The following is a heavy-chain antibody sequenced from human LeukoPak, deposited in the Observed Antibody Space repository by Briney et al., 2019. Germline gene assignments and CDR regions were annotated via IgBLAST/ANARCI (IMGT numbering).Heavy chain of an antibody. CDR3: VKRGRQGDYAYDY. CDR2: ISTDGGST. CDR1: GFTFSSYG. V-gene: IGHV3-64D*06. D-gene: IGHD4-17*01. J-gene: IGHJ4*02. Sequence: GGSLRLSRSASGFTFSSYGMHWVRQAPGKGLDYVSSISTDGGSTYYADSVKGRFTISRDNSKNTLYLQMSSLSGEDTAVYYCVKRGRQGDYAYDYWGQGTLVTVSS.